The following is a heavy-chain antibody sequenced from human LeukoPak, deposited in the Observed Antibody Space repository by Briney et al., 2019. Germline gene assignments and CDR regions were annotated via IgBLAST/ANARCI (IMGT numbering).Heavy chain of an antibody. J-gene: IGHJ4*02. CDR2: MKQDGSEK. CDR1: GFTFSSYW. Sequence: GGSLRLSCAASGFTFSSYWMSWVRQATGKGLEWVANMKQDGSEKYYVDSVKGRFTISRDNAKNSLYLQMNSLRAEDTAVYYGAREGRPDFWSGYYQAFDFGGQGTLVTVSS. CDR3: AREGRPDFWSGYYQAFDF. V-gene: IGHV3-7*01. D-gene: IGHD3-3*01.